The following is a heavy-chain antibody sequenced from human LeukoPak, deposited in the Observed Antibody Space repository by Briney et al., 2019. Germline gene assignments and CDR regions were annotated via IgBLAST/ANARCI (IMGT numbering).Heavy chain of an antibody. CDR1: GGPISNYY. Sequence: SETLSLTCTVSGGPISNYYWSWIRQPPGKGLEWIGYISYIGSTNYNPSLKSRVTISEDTSKKQFSLKLSSVTAADTAVYYCAGSYHYYMDVWGKGTTVTVSS. CDR3: AGSYHYYMDV. V-gene: IGHV4-59*01. CDR2: ISYIGST. J-gene: IGHJ6*03.